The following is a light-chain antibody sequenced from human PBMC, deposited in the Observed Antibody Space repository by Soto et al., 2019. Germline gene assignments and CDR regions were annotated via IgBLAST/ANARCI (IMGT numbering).Light chain of an antibody. CDR1: SSDVGGYNY. V-gene: IGLV2-14*01. Sequence: QSVLTQPASVSGAPGRGITISCTGTSSDVGGYNYVSWYQQHPGKAPKLMIYDVSYWPSGVSNRFSGSKSGNTASLTISGLQAEDEADYYCSSYTNSSPFVFGTGTKVTVL. CDR3: SSYTNSSPFV. CDR2: DVS. J-gene: IGLJ1*01.